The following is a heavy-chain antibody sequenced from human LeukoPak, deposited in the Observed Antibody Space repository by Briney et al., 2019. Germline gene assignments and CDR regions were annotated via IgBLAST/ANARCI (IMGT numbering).Heavy chain of an antibody. CDR1: GGSFSSSY. V-gene: IGHV4-59*01. J-gene: IGHJ5*02. CDR3: ARSLSSTRSWFDP. CDR2: IYYSGST. Sequence: PSETLSLTCGVYGGSFSSSYWSWIRQPPGKGLEWIGYIYYSGSTNYNPSLKSRVTISVDTSKNQFPLKLSSVTAAGTAVYYCARSLSSTRSWFDPWGQGTLVTVSS. D-gene: IGHD2-2*01.